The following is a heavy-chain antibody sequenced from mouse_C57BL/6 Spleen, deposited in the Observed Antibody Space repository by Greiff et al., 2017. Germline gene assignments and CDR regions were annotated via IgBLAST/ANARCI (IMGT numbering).Heavy chain of an antibody. Sequence: VQLQQSGPELVKPGASVKISCKASGYTFTDYYMNWVKQSHGKSLEWIGEMNPNNGGTSYNQKLKGKATLTVDKSSSTAYMELRSLTSEDSAVYYCSSYYYGSSPFDYWGQGTTLTVSS. V-gene: IGHV1-26*01. CDR3: SSYYYGSSPFDY. CDR1: GYTFTDYY. CDR2: MNPNNGGT. D-gene: IGHD1-1*01. J-gene: IGHJ2*01.